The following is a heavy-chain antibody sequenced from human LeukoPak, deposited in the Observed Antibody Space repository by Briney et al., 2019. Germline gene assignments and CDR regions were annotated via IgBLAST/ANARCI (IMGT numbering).Heavy chain of an antibody. D-gene: IGHD1-1*01. V-gene: IGHV3-53*01. J-gene: IGHJ4*02. Sequence: GGSLRLSCAASGFTFSSYAMSWVRQAPGKGLEWVSVIYSGGSTYYADSVKGRFTISRDNSKNTLYLQMNSLRAEDTAVYYCARERGTGDFDYWGQGTLVTVSS. CDR1: GFTFSSYA. CDR2: IYSGGST. CDR3: ARERGTGDFDY.